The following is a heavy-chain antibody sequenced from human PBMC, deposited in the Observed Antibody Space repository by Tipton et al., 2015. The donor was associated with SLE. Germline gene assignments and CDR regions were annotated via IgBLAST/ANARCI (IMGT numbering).Heavy chain of an antibody. J-gene: IGHJ3*02. CDR1: GGSISSCGYY. D-gene: IGHD4-11*01. V-gene: IGHV4-31*03. CDR2: IYYSGST. Sequence: TLSLTCTVSGGSISSCGYYPSWIRLHPGKGLEWIGYIYYSGSTYYNPSLQSRVTISVDTSKNQFSLRLNSVTAADTGVYFCARRNYGNNEDSFDIWGQGTMVTVSS. CDR3: ARRNYGNNEDSFDI.